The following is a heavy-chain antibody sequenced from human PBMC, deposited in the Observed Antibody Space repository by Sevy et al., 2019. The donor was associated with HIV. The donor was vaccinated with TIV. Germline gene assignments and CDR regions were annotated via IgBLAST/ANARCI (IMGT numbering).Heavy chain of an antibody. CDR2: IYSGGDT. J-gene: IGHJ6*02. V-gene: IGHV3-53*01. Sequence: GGSLRLSCVAYGFTVSSNFMTWVRQAPGKGLEWVSIIYSGGDTYYADSVKGRFTISRDNSKNTLYLQMNNLGAEDTAVYYCARDLRVATASGGMDVWRQGTTVTVSS. CDR3: ARDLRVATASGGMDV. CDR1: GFTVSSNF. D-gene: IGHD6-13*01.